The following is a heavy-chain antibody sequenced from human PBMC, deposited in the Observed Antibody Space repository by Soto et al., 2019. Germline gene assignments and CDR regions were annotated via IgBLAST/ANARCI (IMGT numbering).Heavy chain of an antibody. CDR3: ARAPRWGYGVNYYYFDY. CDR2: MNPNSGNT. J-gene: IGHJ4*02. D-gene: IGHD1-26*01. Sequence: ASVKVSCKASGYTFTSYDINWVRQATGQGLEWMGWMNPNSGNTGYAQKFQGRVTMTRNTSISTAYMELSSLRSEDTAVYYCARAPRWGYGVNYYYFDYGGQGTLVTVPS. CDR1: GYTFTSYD. V-gene: IGHV1-8*01.